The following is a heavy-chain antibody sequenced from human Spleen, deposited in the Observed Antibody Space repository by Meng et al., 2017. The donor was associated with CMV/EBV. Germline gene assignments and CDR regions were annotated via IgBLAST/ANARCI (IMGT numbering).Heavy chain of an antibody. J-gene: IGHJ4*02. Sequence: GESLKISCAASGFTFSNYGIHWVRQAPDKGLEWVAFIRYDGSNEYYADSVKGRFTISRDTSKNTVFLQMDSLRAEDTAVYYCANGWKWGNVYSASDYWGQGTLVTVSS. CDR2: IRYDGSNE. D-gene: IGHD3-16*01. V-gene: IGHV3-30*02. CDR1: GFTFSNYG. CDR3: ANGWKWGNVYSASDY.